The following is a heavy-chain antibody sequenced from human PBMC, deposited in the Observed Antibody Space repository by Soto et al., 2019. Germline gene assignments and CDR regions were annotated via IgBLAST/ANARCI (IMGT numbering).Heavy chain of an antibody. D-gene: IGHD1-26*01. CDR1: GYRFTNYW. CDR2: IYPGDSDT. CDR3: ARDYCRATTYYEFDY. J-gene: IGHJ4*02. V-gene: IGHV5-51*01. Sequence: GESLKISCKGSGYRFTNYWIGWVRQMPGKGLEWMGIIYPGDSDTRYSPSFQGQVTISADKSINTAYLQWSSLKASDTAMYYCARDYCRATTYYEFDYWGQGTQVTVS.